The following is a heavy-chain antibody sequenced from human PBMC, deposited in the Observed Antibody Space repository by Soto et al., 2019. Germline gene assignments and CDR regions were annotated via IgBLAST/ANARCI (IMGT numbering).Heavy chain of an antibody. Sequence: PSETLSLTCAVSGGSISSSNWWSWVRQPPGKGLEWIGEIYHSGSTNYNPSLKSRVTISVDKSKNQFSLKLSSVTAADTAVYYCARAPFIAVAGTTQGYYYGMDVWGQGTTVSVSS. CDR3: ARAPFIAVAGTTQGYYYGMDV. J-gene: IGHJ6*02. D-gene: IGHD6-19*01. CDR2: IYHSGST. V-gene: IGHV4-4*02. CDR1: GGSISSSNW.